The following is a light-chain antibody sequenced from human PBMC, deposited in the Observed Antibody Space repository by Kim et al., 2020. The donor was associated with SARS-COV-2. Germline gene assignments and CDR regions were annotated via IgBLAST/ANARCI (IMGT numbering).Light chain of an antibody. V-gene: IGLV3-19*01. CDR3: SSRDTTNSHVV. CDR2: GKD. Sequence: GQTVKITCHGDSLKTSYATWYQQKPGQAHVLVLYGKDNRPSGIPDRFSGSSSSNTGSLTITGAQAEDEADYYCSSRDTTNSHVVFGGGTKLTVL. J-gene: IGLJ3*02. CDR1: SLKTSY.